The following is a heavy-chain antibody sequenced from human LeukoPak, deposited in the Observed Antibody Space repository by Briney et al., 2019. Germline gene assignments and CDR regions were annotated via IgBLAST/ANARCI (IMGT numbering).Heavy chain of an antibody. Sequence: GGSLRLPCAASGFTFSRYSMHWVRRAPGKGLEWVSYISSGTTTIYYADSVKGRFTISRDNSKNTLYLQMNSLRAEDTAVYYCAKSLRQWLARYYYYGMDVWGQGTTVTVSS. CDR2: ISSGTTTI. V-gene: IGHV3-48*01. J-gene: IGHJ6*02. CDR3: AKSLRQWLARYYYYGMDV. CDR1: GFTFSRYS. D-gene: IGHD6-19*01.